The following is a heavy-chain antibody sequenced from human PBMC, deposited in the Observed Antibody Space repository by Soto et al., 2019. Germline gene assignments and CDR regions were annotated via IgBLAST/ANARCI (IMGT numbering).Heavy chain of an antibody. Sequence: QVQLQESSPGLVKPSETLSLTCTVSGGSISSYYWSWIRQPPGKGLEWIGYIYYSGSTNYNPSLKSRVTISVDTSKNQFSLKLSSVTAADTAVYYCARSLYCSSTSCYNDYWGQGTLVTVSS. CDR3: ARSLYCSSTSCYNDY. CDR2: IYYSGST. CDR1: GGSISSYY. J-gene: IGHJ4*02. V-gene: IGHV4-59*01. D-gene: IGHD2-2*02.